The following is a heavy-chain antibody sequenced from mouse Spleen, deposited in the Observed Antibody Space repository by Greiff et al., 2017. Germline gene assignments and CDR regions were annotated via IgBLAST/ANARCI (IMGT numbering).Heavy chain of an antibody. CDR1: GFTFSNYA. D-gene: IGHD1-3*01. CDR3: ARRSGDYFDY. Sequence: EVQLQESGGGLVKPGGSLKLSCVASGFTFSNYAMSWVRQTPEKRLEWVATISSGGSYTYYPDSVKGRFTISRDNAKKTLYLQMSSLRSEDTAMYYCARRSGDYFDYWGQGTTLTVSS. J-gene: IGHJ2*01. CDR2: ISSGGSYT. V-gene: IGHV5-9-3*01.